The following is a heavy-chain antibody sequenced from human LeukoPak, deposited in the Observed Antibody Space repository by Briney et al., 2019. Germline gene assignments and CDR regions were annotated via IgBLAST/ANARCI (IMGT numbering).Heavy chain of an antibody. CDR2: ISGSGGST. CDR3: ATPSRDSGSYWGYFDY. CDR1: GFTFSSYA. V-gene: IGHV3-23*01. Sequence: GGSLRLSCAASGFTFSSYAMSWVRQAPGKGLEWVSAISGSGGSTYYADSVKGRFTISRDNSKNTLYLQMNSLRAEDTAVYYCATPSRDSGSYWGYFDYWGQGTLVTVSS. D-gene: IGHD1-26*01. J-gene: IGHJ4*02.